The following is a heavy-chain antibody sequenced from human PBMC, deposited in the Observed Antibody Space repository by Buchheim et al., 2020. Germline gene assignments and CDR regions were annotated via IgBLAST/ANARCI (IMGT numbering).Heavy chain of an antibody. Sequence: QVQLVESGGSVVQPGRSLRLSCAASGFTFSSYGMHWVRQAPGKGLEWVAFIRYDGSNKYYADSVKGRFTISRDNSKNTLYLQMNSLRAEDTAVYYCAKDVLMVYATLYYYYGMDVWGQGTT. CDR2: IRYDGSNK. J-gene: IGHJ6*02. V-gene: IGHV3-30*02. CDR1: GFTFSSYG. D-gene: IGHD2-8*01. CDR3: AKDVLMVYATLYYYYGMDV.